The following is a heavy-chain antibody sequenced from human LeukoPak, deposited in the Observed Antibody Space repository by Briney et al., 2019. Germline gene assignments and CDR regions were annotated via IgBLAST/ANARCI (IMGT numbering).Heavy chain of an antibody. D-gene: IGHD3-3*01. Sequence: PSETLSLTCTVSGGSISSYYWSWIRQPPGKGLEWVGYIYYSGSTNYNPSLKSRVTISVDTSKNQFSLKLSSVTAADTAVYYCARSIFGASMDYYYYNYMDVWRKATTLSVS. CDR1: GGSISSYY. V-gene: IGHV4-59*01. CDR3: ARSIFGASMDYYYYNYMDV. CDR2: IYYSGST. J-gene: IGHJ6*03.